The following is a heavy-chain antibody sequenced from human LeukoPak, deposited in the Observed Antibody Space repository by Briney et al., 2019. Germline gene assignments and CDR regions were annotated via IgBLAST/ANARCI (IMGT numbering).Heavy chain of an antibody. CDR2: IYYSGST. J-gene: IGHJ3*02. CDR1: GGSISSSSYY. Sequence: PSETLSLTCTVSGGSISSSSYYWGWIRQPPGKGLERIGSIYYSGSTYYNPSLKSRVTISVDTSKNQFSLKLSSVTAADTAVYYCARDRTVRGVIVDAFDIWGQGTMVTVSS. V-gene: IGHV4-39*07. CDR3: ARDRTVRGVIVDAFDI. D-gene: IGHD3-10*01.